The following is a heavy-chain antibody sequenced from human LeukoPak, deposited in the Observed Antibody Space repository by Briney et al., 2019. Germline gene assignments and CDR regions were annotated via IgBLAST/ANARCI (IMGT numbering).Heavy chain of an antibody. Sequence: GGSLRLSCAASGFTFSSYGMHWVRQAPGKGLEWVAVTWYDGSNKYYADSVKGRFTISRDNSKNTLYLQMNSLRAEDTAVYYCARDGSHTTFGVVMGYYYGMDVWGQGTTVTVSS. CDR1: GFTFSSYG. D-gene: IGHD3-3*01. J-gene: IGHJ6*02. CDR3: ARDGSHTTFGVVMGYYYGMDV. CDR2: TWYDGSNK. V-gene: IGHV3-33*01.